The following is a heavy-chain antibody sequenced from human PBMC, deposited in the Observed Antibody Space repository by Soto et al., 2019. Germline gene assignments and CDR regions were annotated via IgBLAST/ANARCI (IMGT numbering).Heavy chain of an antibody. D-gene: IGHD3-3*02. CDR1: GYKFGIAC. CDR2: IKPGTSDI. Sequence: GESLKISCKGVGYKFGIACIGWVPQMPGKGLEWMGIIKPGTSDIRYSPSCRGHVTISADEAVSTAYLQWSSLKASDTAMYYCARQLSHICDSWGQGTLVTVSS. J-gene: IGHJ4*02. V-gene: IGHV5-51*01. CDR3: ARQLSHICDS.